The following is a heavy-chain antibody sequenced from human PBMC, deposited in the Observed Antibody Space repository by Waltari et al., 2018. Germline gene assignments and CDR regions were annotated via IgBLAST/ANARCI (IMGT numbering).Heavy chain of an antibody. CDR1: GFTFSSYA. J-gene: IGHJ6*01. CDR3: ARAGPAVAGPYYYYYGMDV. Sequence: QVQLVESGGGVVQPGRSLRLSCAASGFTFSSYAMHWVRQAPGKGLEWVAVISYDGSNKYYADSVKGRFTISRDNSKNTLYLQMNSLRAEDTAVYYCARAGPAVAGPYYYYYGMDVW. V-gene: IGHV3-30*01. D-gene: IGHD6-19*01. CDR2: ISYDGSNK.